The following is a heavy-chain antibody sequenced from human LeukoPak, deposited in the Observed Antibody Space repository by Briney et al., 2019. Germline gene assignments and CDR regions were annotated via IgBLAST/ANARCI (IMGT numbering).Heavy chain of an antibody. CDR3: ARVDDSSGYSDY. CDR1: GFTYSTYS. J-gene: IGHJ4*02. V-gene: IGHV3-21*01. CDR2: ISSSSSYI. Sequence: GGSLRLSCTASGFTYSTYSMIWVRQAPGKGLEWVSSISSSSSYIYYADSVKGRFTISRDNAKNSLYLQMNSLRAEDTAVYYCARVDDSSGYSDYWGQGTLVTVSS. D-gene: IGHD3-22*01.